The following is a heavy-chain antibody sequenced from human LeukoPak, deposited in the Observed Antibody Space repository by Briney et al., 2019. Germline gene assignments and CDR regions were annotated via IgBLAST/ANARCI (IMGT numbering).Heavy chain of an antibody. V-gene: IGHV1-46*01. Sequence: VASVNVSCKTSGYTFTSYYVHWVRPAPGQGLEWMGIINPSGGSTSYAQKFQGRVTMTRDTSTSTVYMELSSLRSEDTAVYYCARGRDGYKDFDYWGQGTLVTVSS. D-gene: IGHD5-24*01. J-gene: IGHJ4*02. CDR2: INPSGGST. CDR1: GYTFTSYY. CDR3: ARGRDGYKDFDY.